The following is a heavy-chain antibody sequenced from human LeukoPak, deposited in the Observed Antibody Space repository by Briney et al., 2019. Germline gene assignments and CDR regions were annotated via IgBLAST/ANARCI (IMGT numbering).Heavy chain of an antibody. CDR3: ARGSAVADFDY. J-gene: IGHJ4*02. D-gene: IGHD6-19*01. V-gene: IGHV3-48*04. CDR1: GFTLSSYG. CDR2: ISGRDGST. Sequence: PGGSLRLSCAASGFTLSSYGMNWVRQAPGKGLEWVSSISGRDGSTYYADSVKGRFTISRDNAKNSLYLQMNSLRAEDTAVYYCARGSAVADFDYWGQGTLVTVSS.